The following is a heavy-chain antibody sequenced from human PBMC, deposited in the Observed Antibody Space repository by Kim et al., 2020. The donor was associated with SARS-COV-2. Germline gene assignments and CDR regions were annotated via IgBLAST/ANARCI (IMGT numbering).Heavy chain of an antibody. Sequence: SETLSLTCAVSGSSISSGDYSWSWVRQPPGKALEWIGHMYYNGNTYYNRSLKSRVTISLDTSKNQFSLKLSSVTAADTSVYYCARSAPVIPADWFDPWGQGTLVTVSS. V-gene: IGHV4-30-2*01. CDR2: MYYNGNT. CDR1: GSSISSGDYS. J-gene: IGHJ5*02. D-gene: IGHD2-2*01. CDR3: ARSAPVIPADWFDP.